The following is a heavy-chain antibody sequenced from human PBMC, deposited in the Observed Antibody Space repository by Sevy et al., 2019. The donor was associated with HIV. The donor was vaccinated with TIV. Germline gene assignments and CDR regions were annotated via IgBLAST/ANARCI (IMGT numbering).Heavy chain of an antibody. V-gene: IGHV3-72*01. J-gene: IGHJ4*02. Sequence: GGSLRLSCVASGFTFSDHYMEWVRQAPGKGLEWVGRTRNKADGYTTEYAASVKGRFTISSDDTKNSLYVQMNSLKTDDTAVYYCATQAGIAAAGRVFDYWGQGTLVTVSS. D-gene: IGHD6-13*01. CDR2: TRNKADGYTT. CDR1: GFTFSDHY. CDR3: ATQAGIAAAGRVFDY.